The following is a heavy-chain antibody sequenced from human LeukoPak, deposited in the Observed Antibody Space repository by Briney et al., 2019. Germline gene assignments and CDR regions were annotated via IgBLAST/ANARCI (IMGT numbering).Heavy chain of an antibody. CDR3: ARASSGRPSAVGYYDPSFDY. Sequence: SETLSLTCTVSGGSISSYYWSWIRQPPGKGLEWIGYIYYSGSTNYNPSLKSRVTISVDTSKNQFSLKLSSVTAADTAVYYCARASSGRPSAVGYYDPSFDYWGQGTLVTVSS. V-gene: IGHV4-59*01. CDR1: GGSISSYY. J-gene: IGHJ4*02. CDR2: IYYSGST. D-gene: IGHD6-19*01.